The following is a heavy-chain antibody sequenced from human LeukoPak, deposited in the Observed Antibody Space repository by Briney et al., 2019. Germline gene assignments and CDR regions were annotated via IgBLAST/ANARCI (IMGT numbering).Heavy chain of an antibody. CDR1: DGSFSGYY. CDR3: ARGLNDSWTGENY. CDR2: INHSGST. V-gene: IGHV4-34*01. J-gene: IGHJ4*02. Sequence: SETLSLTCAVYDGSFSGYYWSWIRQPPGKGLEWIGEINHSGSTDYNPSLKSRVTISLDTSKSQFSLKVRYVTAADTAVYYCARGLNDSWTGENYWGQGTLVTVSS. D-gene: IGHD3-3*01.